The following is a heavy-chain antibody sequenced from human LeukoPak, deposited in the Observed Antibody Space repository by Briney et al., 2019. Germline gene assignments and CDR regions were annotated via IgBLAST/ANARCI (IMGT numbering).Heavy chain of an antibody. CDR3: ARRRDGYKYFDY. Sequence: SETLSLTCTVSGGSISSSSYYWGWIRQPPGKGMEWIGSIYYSGSTYYNPSLKSRVTISVDTSKNQFSLKLSSVTAADTAVYYCARRRDGYKYFDYWGQGTLVTVSS. D-gene: IGHD5-24*01. J-gene: IGHJ4*02. CDR2: IYYSGST. V-gene: IGHV4-39*01. CDR1: GGSISSSSYY.